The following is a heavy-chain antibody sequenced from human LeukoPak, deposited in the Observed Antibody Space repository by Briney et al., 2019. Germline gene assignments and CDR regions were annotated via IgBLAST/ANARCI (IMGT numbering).Heavy chain of an antibody. CDR3: AKSEGTTVTTTAYNWFDP. CDR1: GFTFDDYA. V-gene: IGHV3-9*01. D-gene: IGHD4-17*01. J-gene: IGHJ5*02. CDR2: ISWTSGSI. Sequence: PGGSLRLSCAASGFTFDDYAMHWVRQAPGEGLEWGSGISWTSGSIGYADSVKGRFTISRDNAKNSLYLQMNSLRAEDTALYYCAKSEGTTVTTTAYNWFDPWGQRNLVTVSS.